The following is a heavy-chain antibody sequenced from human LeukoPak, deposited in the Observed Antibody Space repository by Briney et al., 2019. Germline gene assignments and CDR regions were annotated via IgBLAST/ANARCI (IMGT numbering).Heavy chain of an antibody. V-gene: IGHV3-74*01. Sequence: GGSLRLSCAASGFTFSSYCTQWVRHAPGEGGVCVSRINSDGSSTSYADSVNGRFTISRDNANNTLYLQMKSLRAEDTAVYYCASRVGATIWFDPWGQGTPVTVSS. D-gene: IGHD1-26*01. J-gene: IGHJ5*02. CDR2: INSDGSST. CDR3: ASRVGATIWFDP. CDR1: GFTFSSYC.